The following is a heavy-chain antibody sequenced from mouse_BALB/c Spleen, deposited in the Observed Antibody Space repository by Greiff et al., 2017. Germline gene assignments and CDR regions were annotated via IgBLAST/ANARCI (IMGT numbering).Heavy chain of an antibody. Sequence: VQLQQSGPELVKPGASVKMSCKASGYTFTSYVMHWVKQKPGQGLEWIGYINPYNDGTKYNEKFKGKATLTSDKSSSTAYMELSSLTSEDSAVYYCARKGGYYGSSYDAMDYWGQGTSVTVSS. D-gene: IGHD1-1*01. CDR3: ARKGGYYGSSYDAMDY. J-gene: IGHJ4*01. CDR2: INPYNDGT. CDR1: GYTFTSYV. V-gene: IGHV1-14*01.